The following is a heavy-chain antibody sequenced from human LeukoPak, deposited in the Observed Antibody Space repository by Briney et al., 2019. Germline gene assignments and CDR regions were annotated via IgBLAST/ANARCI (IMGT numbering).Heavy chain of an antibody. D-gene: IGHD1-26*01. CDR1: GGSITTTNW. J-gene: IGHJ4*02. CDR2: VYLNGAT. V-gene: IGHV4-4*02. CDR3: TRESGAFSPFGF. Sequence: PSETLSLTCAVSGGSITTTNWWSWVRRPPGKGLEWIGEVYLNGATNYNPSLESRFSMSIDKSNNHLSLEVTSVTAADTAMYYCTRESGAFSPFGFWGQGTLVTVSS.